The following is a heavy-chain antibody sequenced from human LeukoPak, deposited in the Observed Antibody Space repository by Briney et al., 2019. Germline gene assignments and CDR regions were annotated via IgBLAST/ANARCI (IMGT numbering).Heavy chain of an antibody. D-gene: IGHD6-6*01. V-gene: IGHV1-18*01. CDR1: GYTFTTYG. Sequence: ASVKVSCKASGYTFTTYGINWVRQASGQGLEWMGWISVYNGNTNYAQKLQGRVTMTTDTSTSTAYMELRSLRSDDTAVYYCARDNVAVRPGWFDSWGQGTLVTVSS. J-gene: IGHJ5*01. CDR3: ARDNVAVRPGWFDS. CDR2: ISVYNGNT.